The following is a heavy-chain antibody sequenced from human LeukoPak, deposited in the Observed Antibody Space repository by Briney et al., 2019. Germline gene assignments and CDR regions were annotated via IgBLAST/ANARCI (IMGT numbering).Heavy chain of an antibody. Sequence: SETLSLTCTVSGGSISSGSYYWSWIRQPAGKGLEWIGRIYTSGSTNYNPSLKSRVTISVDTSKNQFSLKLSSVPAADTAVYYCARVPIAAAADVWGQGTTVTVSS. V-gene: IGHV4-61*02. D-gene: IGHD6-13*01. CDR3: ARVPIAAAADV. CDR1: GGSISSGSYY. J-gene: IGHJ6*02. CDR2: IYTSGST.